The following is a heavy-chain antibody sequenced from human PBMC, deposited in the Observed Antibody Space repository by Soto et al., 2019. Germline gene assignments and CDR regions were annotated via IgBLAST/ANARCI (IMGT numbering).Heavy chain of an antibody. CDR2: IKSDGSST. Sequence: EVQLVESGGGLVQPGGSLRLSCAASGFLFNTYWMFWVRQAPRKGLLWVSRIKSDGSSTNYEDSVKGRFTISRDNAKNKLYLQMTSLRAEDTAVYYCAIGVGYYHYLDYWGQGILVTVSS. J-gene: IGHJ4*02. CDR3: AIGVGYYHYLDY. CDR1: GFLFNTYW. V-gene: IGHV3-74*01. D-gene: IGHD3-3*01.